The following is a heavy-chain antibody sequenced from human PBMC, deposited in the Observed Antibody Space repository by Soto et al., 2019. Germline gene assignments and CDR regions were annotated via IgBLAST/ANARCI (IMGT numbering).Heavy chain of an antibody. CDR3: XXXXXXXXXXXXYXLTFXY. CDR2: INHSGST. Sequence: QVQLQQWGAGLLKPSETLSLTCAVYGGSFSDYYWSWIRQPPGKGLEWIGEINHSGSTNYNPSLKXXXXXXXXXXXXXXXXXXXXXXXXXXXXXXXXXXXXXXXXXXXYXLTFXYXXXGXXXTVSX. CDR1: GGSFSDYY. J-gene: IGHJ4*01. V-gene: IGHV4-34*01.